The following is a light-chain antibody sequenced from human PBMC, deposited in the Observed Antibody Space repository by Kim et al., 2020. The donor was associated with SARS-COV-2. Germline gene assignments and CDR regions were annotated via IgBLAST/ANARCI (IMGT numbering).Light chain of an antibody. J-gene: IGKJ4*01. V-gene: IGKV3-15*01. CDR2: GAS. CDR3: QQYNNWPPLT. Sequence: SPGERATLYCRASQSVSSNLAWYQQKPGQAPRLLIYGASTRATGIPARFSGSGSGTEFTLTISSLQSEDFAVYYCQQYNNWPPLTFGGGTKVDIK. CDR1: QSVSSN.